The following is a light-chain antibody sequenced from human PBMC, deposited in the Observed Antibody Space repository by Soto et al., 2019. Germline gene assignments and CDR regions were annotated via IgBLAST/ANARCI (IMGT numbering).Light chain of an antibody. CDR3: QQYNNWPQT. Sequence: EIVLTQSPGTLSLSPGERATLSCRASQSVGSSYLAWYQQKPGQAPRLLIYGASSRATGIPDRFSGSGSGTDFTLTISRLEPEDFAVYYCQQYNNWPQTFGQGTKVDIK. CDR1: QSVGSSY. CDR2: GAS. J-gene: IGKJ1*01. V-gene: IGKV3-20*01.